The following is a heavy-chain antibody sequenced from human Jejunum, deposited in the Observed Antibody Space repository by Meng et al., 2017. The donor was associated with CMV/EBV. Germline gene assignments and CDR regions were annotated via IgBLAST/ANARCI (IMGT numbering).Heavy chain of an antibody. J-gene: IGHJ4*02. D-gene: IGHD3-22*01. Sequence: ASGFTFPSDGLPWVRQAPGQGLKWVAFIRYDDTQTFYAGAVKSRFTISRDNSKSTFYLQINSLRPEDTALYYCGENSHYYDSSIYVEDWGQGTLVPSPQ. CDR2: IRYDDTQT. CDR1: GFTFPSDG. CDR3: GENSHYYDSSIYVED. V-gene: IGHV3-30*02.